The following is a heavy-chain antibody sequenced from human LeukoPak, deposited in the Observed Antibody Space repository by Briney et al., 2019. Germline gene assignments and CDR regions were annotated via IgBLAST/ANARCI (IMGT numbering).Heavy chain of an antibody. CDR3: ARGGEAHYYDSSGYYFFDY. CDR2: INPNSGGT. Sequence: ASVKVSCKASGYTFTAYYIHWVRQAPRQGLEWMGWINPNSGGTNYEQKFQGRVTMTRDSSISTAYMELSRLRSDDTAVYYCARGGEAHYYDSSGYYFFDYWGQGTLVTVSS. V-gene: IGHV1-2*02. CDR1: GYTFTAYY. D-gene: IGHD3-22*01. J-gene: IGHJ4*02.